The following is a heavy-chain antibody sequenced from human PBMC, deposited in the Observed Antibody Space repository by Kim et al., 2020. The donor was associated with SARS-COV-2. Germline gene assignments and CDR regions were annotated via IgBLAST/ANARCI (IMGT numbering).Heavy chain of an antibody. CDR3: ARGEKQWLVSPTIYFDY. V-gene: IGHV4-34*01. Sequence: SETLSLTCAVYGGSFSGYYWSWIRQPPGKGLEWIGDINHSGSTIYNPSPKSRVTISVDTSKNQFSLKLSSVTAADTALYYCARGEKQWLVSPTIYFDYWGQGTLVTVSS. D-gene: IGHD6-19*01. J-gene: IGHJ4*02. CDR1: GGSFSGYY. CDR2: INHSGST.